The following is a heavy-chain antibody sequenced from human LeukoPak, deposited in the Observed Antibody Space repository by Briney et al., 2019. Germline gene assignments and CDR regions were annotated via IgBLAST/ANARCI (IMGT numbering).Heavy chain of an antibody. V-gene: IGHV7-4-1*02. D-gene: IGHD3-22*01. CDR1: GGTFSSYA. Sequence: ASVKVPCKASGGTFSSYAISWVRQAPGQGLEWMGWINTNTGNPTYAQGFTGRFVFSLDTSVSTAYLQISSLKAEDTAVYYCARSYYYDSSGRRPRSYYYGMDVWGQGTTVTVSS. CDR2: INTNTGNP. CDR3: ARSYYYDSSGRRPRSYYYGMDV. J-gene: IGHJ6*02.